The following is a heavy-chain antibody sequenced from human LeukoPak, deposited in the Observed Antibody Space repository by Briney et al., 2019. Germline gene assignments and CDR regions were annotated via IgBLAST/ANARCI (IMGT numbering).Heavy chain of an antibody. CDR2: INPNSGGT. Sequence: GASVKVSCKASGYTFTGYYMHWVRQAPGQGLEWMGRINPNSGGTNYAQKFQGRVTMTTDTSTSTAYMELRSLRSDDTAVYYCARDEVGYGFVVVVTAATFSCPDYWGQGTLVTVPS. CDR1: GYTFTGYY. J-gene: IGHJ4*02. V-gene: IGHV1-2*06. CDR3: ARDEVGYGFVVVVTAATFSCPDY. D-gene: IGHD2-21*02.